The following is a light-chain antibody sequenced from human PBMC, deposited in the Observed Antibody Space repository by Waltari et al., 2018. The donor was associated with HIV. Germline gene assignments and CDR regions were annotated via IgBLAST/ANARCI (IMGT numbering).Light chain of an antibody. Sequence: SYVPTQPPSVSVAPGQTARITCGGNNIAATKSVHWYRLNPGQAPVVVIYDDRDRPSGIPDRFSGSSSGDTATLTISRAEAGDEADYYCQVWDGRGDPVIFGGGTKLAVV. CDR3: QVWDGRGDPVI. CDR1: NIAATKS. CDR2: DDR. V-gene: IGLV3-21*02. J-gene: IGLJ2*01.